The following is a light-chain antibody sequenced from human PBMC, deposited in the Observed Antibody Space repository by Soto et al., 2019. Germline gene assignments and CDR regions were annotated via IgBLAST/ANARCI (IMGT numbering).Light chain of an antibody. J-gene: IGKJ1*01. CDR1: QSVKSS. CDR3: QHYNHWLWT. V-gene: IGKV3-15*01. CDR2: DAS. Sequence: EIMMTQSPATLSVSPGERATLSCRASQSVKSSLAWYQQKPGQAPRLLIYDASTRATGIPARFSGSGSGTEFTLTISSLQSEDSAVYYCQHYNHWLWTFGQGTKLEIK.